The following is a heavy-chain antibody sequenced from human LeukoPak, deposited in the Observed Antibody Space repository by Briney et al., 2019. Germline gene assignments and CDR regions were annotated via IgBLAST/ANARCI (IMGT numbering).Heavy chain of an antibody. CDR3: ARDLRTYYDFWSGYHGDYYYYMDV. Sequence: TSETLSLTCTVSGYSISSGYYWGWIRQPPGKGLEWIGRIYTSGSTNYNPSLKSRVTISVDTSKNQFSLKLSSVTAADTAVYYCARDLRTYYDFWSGYHGDYYYYMDVWGKGTTVTVSS. J-gene: IGHJ6*03. V-gene: IGHV4-38-2*02. CDR2: IYTSGST. CDR1: GYSISSGYY. D-gene: IGHD3-3*01.